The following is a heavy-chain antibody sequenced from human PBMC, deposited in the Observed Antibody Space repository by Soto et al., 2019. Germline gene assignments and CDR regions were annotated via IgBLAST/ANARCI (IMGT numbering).Heavy chain of an antibody. CDR3: ARDRGGRVPAAMRDGMDV. CDR1: GYTFTSYY. V-gene: IGHV1-46*01. J-gene: IGHJ6*02. D-gene: IGHD2-2*01. Sequence: GASVKVSCKASGYTFTSYYMHWVRQAPGQGLEWMGIINPSGGSTSYAQKFQGRVTMTRDTSTSTVYMELSSLRSEDTAVYYCARDRGGRVPAAMRDGMDVWGQGTTVTVSS. CDR2: INPSGGST.